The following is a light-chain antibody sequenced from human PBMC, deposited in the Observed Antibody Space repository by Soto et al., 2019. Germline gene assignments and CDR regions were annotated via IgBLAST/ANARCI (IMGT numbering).Light chain of an antibody. CDR3: QQSYSIPIT. Sequence: DIVLTQSPGTLSLSPGERAALSCRASQSVSSSYLAWYQQKPGQAPRLLIYGASNRATGIPDRFSGSGSGTDFTLTISSLQPEDFATYYCQQSYSIPITFGPGTKVDIK. CDR2: GAS. J-gene: IGKJ3*01. V-gene: IGKV3-20*01. CDR1: QSVSSSY.